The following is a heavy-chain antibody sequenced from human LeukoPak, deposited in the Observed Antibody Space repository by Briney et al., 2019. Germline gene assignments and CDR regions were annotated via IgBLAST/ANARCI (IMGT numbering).Heavy chain of an antibody. D-gene: IGHD5-18*01. CDR3: ARDSGYSYGYYYYYGMDV. Sequence: SETLSLTCPVSGGSISSGSYYGSWIRQPAGKGLEWIGRIYTSGSTNYNPSLKSRVTISVDTSKNQFSLKLSSVTAADTAVYYCARDSGYSYGYYYYYGMDVWGQGTTVTVSS. J-gene: IGHJ6*02. V-gene: IGHV4-61*02. CDR1: GGSISSGSYY. CDR2: IYTSGST.